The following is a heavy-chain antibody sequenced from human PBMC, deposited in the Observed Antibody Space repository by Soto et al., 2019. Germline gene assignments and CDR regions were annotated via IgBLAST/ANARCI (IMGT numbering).Heavy chain of an antibody. CDR3: ARGPLDNSGYYDY. CDR2: IYYSGST. V-gene: IGHV4-30-4*01. Sequence: SETLSLTCTGFGGSVSSGDFYWTWIRQPPGKGLEWIGYIYYSGSTYYNPSLKSRASISVDASKNQFSLTLTSVTAADTAVYYCARGPLDNSGYYDYWGQGTLVTVSS. CDR1: GGSVSSGDFY. D-gene: IGHD3-22*01. J-gene: IGHJ4*02.